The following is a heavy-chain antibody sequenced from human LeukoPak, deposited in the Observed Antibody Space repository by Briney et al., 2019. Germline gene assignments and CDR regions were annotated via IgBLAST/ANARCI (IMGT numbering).Heavy chain of an antibody. J-gene: IGHJ4*02. CDR1: GGSISSSNIY. D-gene: IGHD6-13*01. CDR3: ARHRGSTWYLLDY. V-gene: IGHV4-39*01. Sequence: RTSETLSLTCTVSGGSISSSNIYWGWIRQPPGKGLEWIGSIYDSGRTYYNASLKSRVTISVDTSKNQFSLKLNSVTAADTAVYYCARHRGSTWYLLDYWGQGTLVTVSS. CDR2: IYDSGRT.